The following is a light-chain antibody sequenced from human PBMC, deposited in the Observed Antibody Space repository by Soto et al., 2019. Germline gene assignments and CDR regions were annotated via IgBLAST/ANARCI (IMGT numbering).Light chain of an antibody. Sequence: HSALTQPASVSGSPGQSSTISCTGTSSDIGFYNYVSWYQQYPGKAPNLLIYGVTNRPSGVSYRFSGSRSGSTASLTISGLRDEDEADYYCSSYSTSFFYVFGTGTKVTVL. CDR1: SSDIGFYNY. V-gene: IGLV2-14*03. J-gene: IGLJ1*01. CDR3: SSYSTSFFYV. CDR2: GVT.